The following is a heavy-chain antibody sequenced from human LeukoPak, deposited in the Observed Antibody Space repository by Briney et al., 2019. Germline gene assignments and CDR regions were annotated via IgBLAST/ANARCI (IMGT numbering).Heavy chain of an antibody. D-gene: IGHD3-22*01. J-gene: IGHJ4*02. V-gene: IGHV4-30-2*01. CDR2: IYHSGST. CDR3: ARSGGYYWTFDY. Sequence: KPSETLSLTCAVSGGSISSGGYSWSWIRQPPGKGLEWIGYIYHSGSTYYNPSLKSRVTISVDRSKNQFPLKLSSVTAADTAVYYCARSGGYYWTFDYWGQGTLVTVSS. CDR1: GGSISSGGYS.